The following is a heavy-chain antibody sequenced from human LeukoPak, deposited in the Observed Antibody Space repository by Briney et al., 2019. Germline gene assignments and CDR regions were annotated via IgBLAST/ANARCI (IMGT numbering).Heavy chain of an antibody. CDR1: GFTFSSYS. J-gene: IGHJ4*02. Sequence: GGSLRLSCAASGFTFSSYSINWVRQAPGKGLEWVSSISSGSSYIYYADSVKGRFTISRDNSKNILYLQMNSLRVEDTAVYYCTKASAARCIGVFCYPFDHWGQGTLVTVSS. CDR2: ISSGSSYI. CDR3: TKASAARCIGVFCYPFDH. V-gene: IGHV3-21*04. D-gene: IGHD2-15*01.